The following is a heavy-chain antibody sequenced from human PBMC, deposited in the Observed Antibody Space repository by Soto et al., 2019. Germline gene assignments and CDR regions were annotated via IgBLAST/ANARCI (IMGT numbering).Heavy chain of an antibody. CDR2: ISWNSGSI. J-gene: IGHJ3*02. Sequence: EVQLVESGGGLVQPGRSLRLSCAASGFTFDDYAMHWVRQAAGKGLERVSGISWNSGSIGYADSVKGRFTISRNNAKDSLYLQMKSLRAENTALYYCAKDNYYDILRAFDIWGQGTMVTVSS. CDR3: AKDNYYDILRAFDI. V-gene: IGHV3-9*01. CDR1: GFTFDDYA. D-gene: IGHD3-9*01.